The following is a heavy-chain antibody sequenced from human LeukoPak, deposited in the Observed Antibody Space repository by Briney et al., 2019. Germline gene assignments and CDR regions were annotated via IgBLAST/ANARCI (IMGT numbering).Heavy chain of an antibody. Sequence: ASVKASCKASGYTFTVYYMHWVRQAPGQGLEWMGWINPNSGGTNYAQKFQGRVTMTRDTSISTAYMELSRLRSDDTAVYYCARDHYYGSGDYWGQGTLVTVSS. CDR2: INPNSGGT. CDR3: ARDHYYGSGDY. CDR1: GYTFTVYY. D-gene: IGHD3-10*01. V-gene: IGHV1-2*02. J-gene: IGHJ4*02.